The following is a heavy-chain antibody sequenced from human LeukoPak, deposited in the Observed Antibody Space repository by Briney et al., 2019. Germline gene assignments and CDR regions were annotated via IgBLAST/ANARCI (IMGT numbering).Heavy chain of an antibody. CDR2: IYSGGST. J-gene: IGHJ6*02. CDR3: AREDYGDYVGYYYGMDV. Sequence: PGGSLRLSCAASGFTFSSYAVSWVRQAPGKGLEWVSVIYSGGSTYYADSVKGRFTISRDNSKNTLYLQMNSLRAEDTAVYYCAREDYGDYVGYYYGMDVWGQGTTVTVSS. CDR1: GFTFSSYA. V-gene: IGHV3-66*01. D-gene: IGHD4-17*01.